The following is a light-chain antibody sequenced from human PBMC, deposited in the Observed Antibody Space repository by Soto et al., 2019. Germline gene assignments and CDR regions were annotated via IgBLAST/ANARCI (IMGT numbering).Light chain of an antibody. V-gene: IGKV1-17*01. CDR2: AAS. CDR1: QGRSTT. J-gene: IGKJ4*01. CDR3: VQRNSYPLT. Sequence: DIQMTQSPSSLSASVRDRVTITCRASQGRSTTLGWYPQKPGKAPNRLIYAASRVQSGVPSTFTGSRSGTEFTLTSSGLQPEDYATYYGVQRNSYPLTVGGRTKVEIK.